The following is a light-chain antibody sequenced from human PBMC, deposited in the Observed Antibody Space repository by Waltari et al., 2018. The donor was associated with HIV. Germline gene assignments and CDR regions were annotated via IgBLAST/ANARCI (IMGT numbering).Light chain of an antibody. CDR2: GNT. Sequence: QSVLTQPPSVSGAPGQRVTISCTGSSSNIGAGYGVHWYQQLPGTAPKLLIYGNTNRPSGIPDRFSGPKSDTSASLAITGLQAEDEADYYCQSYDSSLSVVVFGGGTKLTVL. V-gene: IGLV1-40*01. CDR1: SSNIGAGYG. J-gene: IGLJ2*01. CDR3: QSYDSSLSVVV.